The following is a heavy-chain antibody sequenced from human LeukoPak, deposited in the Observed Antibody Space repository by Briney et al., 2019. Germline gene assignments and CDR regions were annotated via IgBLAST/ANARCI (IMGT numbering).Heavy chain of an antibody. D-gene: IGHD3-10*01. V-gene: IGHV2-5*02. Sequence: SGPTLVNPTQTLTLTCTFSGFSLSTSGVGVGWIRQPPGKALEWLALIYWDDDKRYSPSLKSRLTITKDTSKNQVVLTMTNMDPVDTATYYCAHRKELLWFGGDGRWFDPWGQGTLVTVPS. CDR1: GFSLSTSGVG. J-gene: IGHJ5*02. CDR3: AHRKELLWFGGDGRWFDP. CDR2: IYWDDDK.